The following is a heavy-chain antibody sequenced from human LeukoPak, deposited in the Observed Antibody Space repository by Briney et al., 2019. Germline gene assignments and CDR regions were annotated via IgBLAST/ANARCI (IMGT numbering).Heavy chain of an antibody. Sequence: GGSLRLSCVASGFTFSNYAMSWVRQAPGKGLGWVSAITGSGTSTYYADSLKGRFTISRDNSKNTVFLQMNSLRHEDTAIYYCVIWGDYVVFTGYYVPDYWGQGTLVTVSS. D-gene: IGHD3-9*01. CDR3: VIWGDYVVFTGYYVPDY. CDR1: GFTFSNYA. J-gene: IGHJ4*02. V-gene: IGHV3-23*01. CDR2: ITGSGTST.